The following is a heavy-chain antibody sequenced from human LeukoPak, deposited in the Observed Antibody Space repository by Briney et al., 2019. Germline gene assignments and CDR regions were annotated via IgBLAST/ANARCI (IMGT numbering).Heavy chain of an antibody. Sequence: XXXLXXVSAISGSGGSTYYADSVKGRFTISRDNSKNTLYLQMNSLRAEDTAVYYCAKFEYADSYGFSYWGQGTLVTVSS. CDR2: ISGSGGST. CDR3: AKFEYADSYGFSY. V-gene: IGHV3-23*01. D-gene: IGHD5-18*01. J-gene: IGHJ4*02.